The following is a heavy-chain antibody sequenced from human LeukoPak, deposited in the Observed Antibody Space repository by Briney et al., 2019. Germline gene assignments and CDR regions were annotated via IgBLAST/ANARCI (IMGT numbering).Heavy chain of an antibody. V-gene: IGHV1-2*02. CDR1: GYTFTGYY. D-gene: IGHD5-18*01. J-gene: IGHJ4*02. CDR3: AYSLQLWLTRFDY. CDR2: INPNSGGT. Sequence: ASVKVSCKASGYTFTGYYMHWVRQAPGQGLEWMGWINPNSGGTNYAQKFQGRVTVTRDTSISTAYMELSRLRSDDTAVYYCAYSLQLWLTRFDYWGQGTLVTVSS.